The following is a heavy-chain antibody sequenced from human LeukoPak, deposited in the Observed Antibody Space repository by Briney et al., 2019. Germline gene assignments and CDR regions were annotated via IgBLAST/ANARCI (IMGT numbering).Heavy chain of an antibody. J-gene: IGHJ4*02. V-gene: IGHV4-61*01. CDR3: ASQYYDILTGYTGPFDY. CDR2: IYYSGST. CDR1: GDSVSSGSYY. D-gene: IGHD3-9*01. Sequence: SETLSLTCTVSGDSVSSGSYYWSWIRQPPGKGLEWIGYIYYSGSTNYNPSLKSRVTISVDTSKNQFSLKLSSVTAADTAVYYCASQYYDILTGYTGPFDYWGQGTLVTVSS.